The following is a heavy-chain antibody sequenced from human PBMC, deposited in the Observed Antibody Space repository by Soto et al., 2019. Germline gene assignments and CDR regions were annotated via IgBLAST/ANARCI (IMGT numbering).Heavy chain of an antibody. CDR2: TWYDGSNK. CDR3: ARDRRTIAVAPGFDY. J-gene: IGHJ4*02. V-gene: IGHV3-33*01. CDR1: GFTFSSYG. D-gene: IGHD6-19*01. Sequence: GGSLRLSCAASGFTFSSYGMHWVRQAPGKGLEWVAVTWYDGSNKYYADSVKGRFTISRDNSKNTLYLQMNSLRAEDTAVYYCARDRRTIAVAPGFDYWGQGTLVTVSS.